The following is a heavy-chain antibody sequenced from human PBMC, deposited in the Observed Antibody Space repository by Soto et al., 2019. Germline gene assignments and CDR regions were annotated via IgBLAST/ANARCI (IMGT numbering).Heavy chain of an antibody. CDR2: ISAYNGNT. J-gene: IGHJ4*02. CDR3: ASCSSTSCPYYY. Sequence: ASVKVSCTASGYTFTSYGISWVRQAPGQGLEWMGWISAYNGNTNYAEKLEGRVTITADKSTSTAYMELSSLRSEDTAVYYCASCSSTSCPYYYWGQGTLVTVSS. V-gene: IGHV1-18*01. CDR1: GYTFTSYG. D-gene: IGHD2-2*01.